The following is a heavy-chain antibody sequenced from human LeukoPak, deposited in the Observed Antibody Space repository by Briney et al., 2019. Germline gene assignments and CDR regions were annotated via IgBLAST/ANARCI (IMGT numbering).Heavy chain of an antibody. CDR3: ARYHTWGVALFDY. D-gene: IGHD3-10*01. V-gene: IGHV1-69*01. CDR2: IIPIFGTA. Sequence: VKVSCKASGGTFSSYAINWVRQAPGQGLEWMGGIIPIFGTANYAQKFQGRVTITADESTSTAYMELSSLRSEDTAVYYCARYHTWGVALFDYWGQGTLVTVSS. J-gene: IGHJ4*02. CDR1: GGTFSSYA.